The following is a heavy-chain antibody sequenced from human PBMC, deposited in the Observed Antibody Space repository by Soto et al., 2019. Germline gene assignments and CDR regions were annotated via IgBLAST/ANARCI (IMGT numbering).Heavy chain of an antibody. V-gene: IGHV3-74*01. CDR3: ASDRGWFGEVTFDY. J-gene: IGHJ4*01. CDR1: GFTFSSYW. CDR2: INSDGSST. Sequence: EVQLVESEGGLVQPGGSQRLSCAASGFTFSSYWMHWVRQAPWKGLVWVSRINSDGSSTSYADSVKGRFTRSRENAKNTLYLQMNSLRAEETAVYDCASDRGWFGEVTFDYWGHGTLVTVSS. D-gene: IGHD3-10*01.